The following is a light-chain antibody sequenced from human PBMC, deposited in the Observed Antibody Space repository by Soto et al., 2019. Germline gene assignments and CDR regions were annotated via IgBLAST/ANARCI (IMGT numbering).Light chain of an antibody. CDR2: EVT. Sequence: QSALTQPPSASGSPGQSVTISCTGTSRDVGAYKYVSRYQQYPGKAPKLMIYEVTKRPSGVPDRFSGSKSGNTASLTVSGLQAEDEADYYCTSYVGNDIWVFGGGTKVTVL. V-gene: IGLV2-8*01. J-gene: IGLJ3*02. CDR3: TSYVGNDIWV. CDR1: SRDVGAYKY.